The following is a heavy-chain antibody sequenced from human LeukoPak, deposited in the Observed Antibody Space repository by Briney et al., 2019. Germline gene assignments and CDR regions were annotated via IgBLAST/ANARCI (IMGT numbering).Heavy chain of an antibody. V-gene: IGHV3-23*01. CDR1: GFTFSSYV. Sequence: GGSLRLSCAVSGFTFSSYVMSWVRQAPGKGLEWVSAIGSGGESTYYADSVKGRFTISRDNSRNTLFLQMNSLRAEDTAVYYCAKGSTGWPYYFDSWGQGNLVSVSS. CDR2: IGSGGEST. CDR3: AKGSTGWPYYFDS. J-gene: IGHJ4*02. D-gene: IGHD6-19*01.